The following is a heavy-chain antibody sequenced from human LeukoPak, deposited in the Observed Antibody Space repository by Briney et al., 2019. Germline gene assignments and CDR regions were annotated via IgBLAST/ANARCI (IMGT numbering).Heavy chain of an antibody. CDR2: INPNSGGT. V-gene: IGHV1-2*02. CDR3: WYYYDSSNAVVNAFDI. Sequence: ASVKVSCKASGYTFTAYYMHWVRQAPGQGLEWMGWINPNSGGTNYAQKFQGRVTMTRDTTISTAYMELSRLRSDDTAVYYCWYYYDSSNAVVNAFDIWGQGTMVTVSS. J-gene: IGHJ3*02. CDR1: GYTFTAYY. D-gene: IGHD3-22*01.